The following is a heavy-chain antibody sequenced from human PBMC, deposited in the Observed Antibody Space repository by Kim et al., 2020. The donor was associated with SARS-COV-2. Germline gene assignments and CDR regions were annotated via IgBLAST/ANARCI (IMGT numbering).Heavy chain of an antibody. CDR2: ISWNSGSI. CDR1: GFTFDDYA. Sequence: GGSLRLSCAASGFTFDDYAMHWVRQAPGKVLEWVSGISWNSGSIGYADSVKGRFTISRDNAKNSLYLQMNSLRAEDTALYYCAKVVRYPNYGMDVWGQGTTVTVSS. V-gene: IGHV3-9*01. D-gene: IGHD2-15*01. CDR3: AKVVRYPNYGMDV. J-gene: IGHJ6*02.